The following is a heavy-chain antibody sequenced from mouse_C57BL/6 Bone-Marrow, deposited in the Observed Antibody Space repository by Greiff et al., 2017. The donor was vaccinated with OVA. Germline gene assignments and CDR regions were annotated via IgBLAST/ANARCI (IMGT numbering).Heavy chain of an antibody. V-gene: IGHV5-17*01. J-gene: IGHJ4*01. D-gene: IGHD2-3*01. CDR3: ARPSYDGYYPSYAMDY. Sequence: EVKVVESGGGLVKPGGSLKLSCAASGFTFSDYGMHWVRQAPEKGLEWVAYISSGSSTIYYADTVKGRFTISRDNAKNTLFLQMTSLRSEDTAMYYCARPSYDGYYPSYAMDYWGQGTSVTVSS. CDR2: ISSGSSTI. CDR1: GFTFSDYG.